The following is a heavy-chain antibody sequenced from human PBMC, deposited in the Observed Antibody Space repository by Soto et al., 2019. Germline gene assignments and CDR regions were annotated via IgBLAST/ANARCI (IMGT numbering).Heavy chain of an antibody. CDR3: ARPSQSLPRKMNIPTTG. D-gene: IGHD3-16*02. CDR2: ISSSSSYI. CDR1: GFTFSSYS. Sequence: GGSLRLSCAASGFTFSSYSMNWVRQAPGKGLEWVSSISSSSSYIYYADSVKGRFTISRDNAKNSLYLQMNSLRAEDTAVYYCARPSQSLPRKMNIPTTGWGQGTLVTVSS. J-gene: IGHJ4*02. V-gene: IGHV3-21*01.